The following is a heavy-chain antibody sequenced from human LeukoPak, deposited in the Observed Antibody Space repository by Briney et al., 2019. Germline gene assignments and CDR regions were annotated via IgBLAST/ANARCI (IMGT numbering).Heavy chain of an antibody. CDR3: ARGTIAAPGTDY. J-gene: IGHJ4*02. Sequence: GGSLRLSCAASGFTFSGYWMHWVRQAPGKGLEWVANIKQDGSEKHFADSMKGRFTISRDNAENPLYLQMNSLRAEDTARYYCARGTIAAPGTDYWGQGTLVTVSS. CDR2: IKQDGSEK. V-gene: IGHV3-7*01. CDR1: GFTFSGYW. D-gene: IGHD6-13*01.